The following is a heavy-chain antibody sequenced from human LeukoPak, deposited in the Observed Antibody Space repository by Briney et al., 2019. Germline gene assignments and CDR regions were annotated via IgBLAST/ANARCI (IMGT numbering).Heavy chain of an antibody. J-gene: IGHJ4*02. CDR2: ISSSGSTI. Sequence: GGSLRLSCAASGCVFSSYWMSWVRQAPGKGLEGVSYISSSGSTICNADSVEGRFTISRDNAKNSLYLQMNSLRAEDTAVYYCARDSGDYDSSVNFEYWGQGTLVTVSS. V-gene: IGHV3-48*04. D-gene: IGHD3-22*01. CDR1: GCVFSSYW. CDR3: ARDSGDYDSSVNFEY.